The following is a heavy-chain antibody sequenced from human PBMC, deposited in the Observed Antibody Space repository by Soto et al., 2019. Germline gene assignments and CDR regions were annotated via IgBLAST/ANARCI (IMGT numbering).Heavy chain of an antibody. CDR2: TDSRSRWNN. CDR1: GASVSVHSAA. D-gene: IGHD3-3*01. CDR3: ARTECAFDF. V-gene: IGHV6-1*01. J-gene: IGHJ4*02. Sequence: LWLPSGLPGASVSVHSAAWSWIRQSPSRGLEWLGRTDSRSRWNNDYAVSVKSRITVNPDTSKKQFCRQLKYVTPEDTARDDSARTECAFDFCGQGTPVTVSS.